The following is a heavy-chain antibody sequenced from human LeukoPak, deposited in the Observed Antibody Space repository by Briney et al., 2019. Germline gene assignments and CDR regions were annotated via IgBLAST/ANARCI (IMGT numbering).Heavy chain of an antibody. CDR3: ARDLWNFYDDSGYNRDFDS. V-gene: IGHV1-18*01. D-gene: IGHD3-22*01. CDR1: TSR. J-gene: IGHJ5*01. CDR2: IGTYGGDT. Sequence: ASVKVSCKATSRISWVRQAPGQGLEWMGWIGTYGGDTYYAQKFQGRITVTTDTSTSTVYMELRNLRSDDTAVYYCARDLWNFYDDSGYNRDFDSWGQGTLITVSS.